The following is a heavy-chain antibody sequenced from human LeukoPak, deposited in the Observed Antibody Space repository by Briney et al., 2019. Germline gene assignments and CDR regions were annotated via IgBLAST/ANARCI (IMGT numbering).Heavy chain of an antibody. CDR3: ARARVYSSSWFRWFDP. CDR1: GFTFSSYA. J-gene: IGHJ5*02. CDR2: INHSGST. Sequence: PGGSLRLSCAASGFTFSSYAMSWVRQPPGKGLEWIGEINHSGSTNYNPSLKSRVTISVDTSKNQFFLKLSSVTAADTAVYYCARARVYSSSWFRWFDPWGQGTLVTVSS. V-gene: IGHV4-34*01. D-gene: IGHD6-13*01.